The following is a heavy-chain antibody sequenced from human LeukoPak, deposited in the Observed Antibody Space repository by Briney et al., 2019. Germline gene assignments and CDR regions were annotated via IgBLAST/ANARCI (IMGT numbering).Heavy chain of an antibody. D-gene: IGHD2-2*01. J-gene: IGHJ5*02. CDR3: ARADCSSSTCYLRRSWFDP. CDR2: ISTSSRYI. CDR1: GFTFGEYA. Sequence: GRSLRLSCSTSGFTFGEYALSWVRQAPGKGLEWVSSISTSSRYIYYKDSVRGRFTISRDDAKNSLYLEMNSLRAEDTAVYYCARADCSSSTCYLRRSWFDPWGQGTLVTVSS. V-gene: IGHV3-21*01.